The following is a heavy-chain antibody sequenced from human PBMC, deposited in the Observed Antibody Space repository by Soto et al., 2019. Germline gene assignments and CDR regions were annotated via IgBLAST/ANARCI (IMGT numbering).Heavy chain of an antibody. J-gene: IGHJ5*02. CDR2: IYFSGST. Sequence: LSPTCSVSNGPTDGFDWNWIRQSPEKGLEWIGQIYFSGSTIYSPTFKSRVTLSVDSSKNQVALRLTSVTAADSAVYFCARASCLSIYNWFDPWGQGILVTVFS. D-gene: IGHD6-6*01. CDR3: ARASCLSIYNWFDP. CDR1: NGPTDGFD. V-gene: IGHV4-59*01.